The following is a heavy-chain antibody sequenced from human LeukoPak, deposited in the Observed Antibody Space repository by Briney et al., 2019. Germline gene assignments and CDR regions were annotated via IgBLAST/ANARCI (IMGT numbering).Heavy chain of an antibody. CDR3: ARAPESD. J-gene: IGHJ4*02. CDR2: ITSSSTYI. V-gene: IGHV3-21*01. CDR1: GFSFTSYS. Sequence: PWGSLRLSCAASGFSFTSYSMNWVRQAPGKGLEWVSSITSSSTYIYYADSVRGRFTISRDNAKNSLYLQMNSLRAEDTAVYYCARAPESDWGQGTLVTVSS.